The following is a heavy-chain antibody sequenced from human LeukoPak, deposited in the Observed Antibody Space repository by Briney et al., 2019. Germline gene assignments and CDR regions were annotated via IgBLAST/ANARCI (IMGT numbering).Heavy chain of an antibody. Sequence: SETLSLTCTVSGGSISSSSYYWGWIRQPPGKGLEWIGSIYYSGSTYYNPSLKSRVTISVYTSKNQFSLKLSSVTAADTAVYYCAREGLSNCGGDCYPWGQGTLVTVSS. CDR2: IYYSGST. CDR1: GGSISSSSYY. V-gene: IGHV4-39*02. J-gene: IGHJ5*02. D-gene: IGHD2-21*02. CDR3: AREGLSNCGGDCYP.